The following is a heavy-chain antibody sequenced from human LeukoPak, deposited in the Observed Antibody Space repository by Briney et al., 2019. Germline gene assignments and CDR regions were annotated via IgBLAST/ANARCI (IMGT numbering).Heavy chain of an antibody. V-gene: IGHV4-39*07. D-gene: IGHD2-8*01. CDR2: IYYSGST. Sequence: SETLSLTCTVSGGSISSSSYYWGWIRQPPGKGLEWIGSIYYSGSTYYNPSLKSRVTISVDTSKNQFSLKLRSVTAADTAVYYCARADIVLMVYAISWFDPWGQGTLVTVSS. CDR1: GGSISSSSYY. J-gene: IGHJ5*02. CDR3: ARADIVLMVYAISWFDP.